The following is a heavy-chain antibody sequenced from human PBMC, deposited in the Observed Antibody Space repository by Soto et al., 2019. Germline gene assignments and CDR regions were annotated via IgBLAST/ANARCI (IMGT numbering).Heavy chain of an antibody. J-gene: IGHJ4*02. V-gene: IGHV3-7*01. CDR1: GFTFSSYW. Sequence: PGGSLRLSCAASGFTFSSYWMSWVRQAPGKGLEWVANIKQDGSEKYYVDSVKGRFTISRDNAKNSLYLQMNSLRAEDTAVYYCARVDSSSWYDPRYFDYWGQGTLVTVSS. CDR2: IKQDGSEK. D-gene: IGHD6-13*01. CDR3: ARVDSSSWYDPRYFDY.